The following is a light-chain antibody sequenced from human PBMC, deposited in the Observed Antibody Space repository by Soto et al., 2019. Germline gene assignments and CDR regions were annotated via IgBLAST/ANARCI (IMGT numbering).Light chain of an antibody. V-gene: IGKV3-11*01. Sequence: EIVLTQSPATLSLSPGERATLSCRASQSVSSYLAWYHQKPGQAPRLLIYDASNRATGIPARFSGSGSGTDFTLTISSLEPEDFAVYYCQQRSNWPPFGQGTKVDI. CDR3: QQRSNWPP. CDR2: DAS. CDR1: QSVSSY. J-gene: IGKJ1*01.